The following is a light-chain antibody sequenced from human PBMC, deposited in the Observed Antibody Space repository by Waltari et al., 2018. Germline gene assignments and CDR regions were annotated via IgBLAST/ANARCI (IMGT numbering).Light chain of an antibody. CDR3: QSYDTSLSVV. CDR2: GST. Sequence: QSVLTQPPSVSGAPGQRVTISCTGNGAKIGEGYHVHWYQQLPRAAPKLLISGSTSRPLGVPARFFGSTSGTSASLAITGLQAEDEADYYCQSYDTSLSVVFGGGTKLTVL. V-gene: IGLV1-40*01. CDR1: GAKIGEGYH. J-gene: IGLJ3*02.